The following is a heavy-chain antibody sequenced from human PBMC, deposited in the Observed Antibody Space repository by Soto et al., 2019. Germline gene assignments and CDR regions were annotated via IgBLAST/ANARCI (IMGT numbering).Heavy chain of an antibody. CDR1: GGTFSSYA. Sequence: VASVKVSCKASGGTFSSYAISWVRQAPGQGLEWMGGIIPIFGTANYAQKFQGRVTITADESTSTAYMELSSLRSEDTAVYYCARIPRIISACCYGMDVWGQGTTVTVS. D-gene: IGHD3-10*01. V-gene: IGHV1-69*13. J-gene: IGHJ6*02. CDR3: ARIPRIISACCYGMDV. CDR2: IIPIFGTA.